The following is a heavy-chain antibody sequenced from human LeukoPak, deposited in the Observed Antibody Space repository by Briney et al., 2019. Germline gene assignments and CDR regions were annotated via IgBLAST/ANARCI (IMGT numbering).Heavy chain of an antibody. V-gene: IGHV3-48*03. CDR1: GLTFSIK. CDR3: ARARRGDFWSGYYLGIDAFDI. Sequence: QTGGSLRLSCAVSGLTFSIKMNWVRQAPGKGLEWVSYISDSGRTTFYADSVKGRFTISRDNAKNSLYLQMSSLRVEDTAVYYCARARRGDFWSGYYLGIDAFDIWGQGTMVTVSS. D-gene: IGHD3-3*01. J-gene: IGHJ3*02. CDR2: ISDSGRTT.